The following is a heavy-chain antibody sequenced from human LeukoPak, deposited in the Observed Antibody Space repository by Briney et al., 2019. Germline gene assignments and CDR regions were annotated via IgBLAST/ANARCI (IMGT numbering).Heavy chain of an antibody. CDR1: GFTFDDYA. J-gene: IGHJ4*02. CDR2: ISWNSGSI. Sequence: SGRSLRLSCAASGFTFDDYAMHWVRQAPGKGLEWVSGISWNSGSIGYADSVKGRFTISRDNAKNSLYLQMNSLRAEDTALYYCAKDALGISDYFDYWGQGTLVTVFS. V-gene: IGHV3-9*01. CDR3: AKDALGISDYFDY. D-gene: IGHD7-27*01.